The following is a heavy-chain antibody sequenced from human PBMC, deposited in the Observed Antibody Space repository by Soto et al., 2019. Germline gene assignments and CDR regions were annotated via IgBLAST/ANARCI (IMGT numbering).Heavy chain of an antibody. J-gene: IGHJ4*01. CDR1: GYTFTDNY. CDR2: INSNTGDT. V-gene: IGHV1-2*02. CDR3: TGGLGSSCFDS. D-gene: IGHD2-2*01. Sequence: GASVKVSCKASGYTFTDNYIHWVRQAPGQGLEWMGWINSNTGDTKYAQKFQDRVIMTRDTSISSAYMELRRLMADDTAVDYCTGGLGSSCFDSWGHGALVTVS.